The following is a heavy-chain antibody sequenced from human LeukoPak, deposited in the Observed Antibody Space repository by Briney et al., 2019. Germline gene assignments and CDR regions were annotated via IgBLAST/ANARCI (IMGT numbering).Heavy chain of an antibody. J-gene: IGHJ5*02. D-gene: IGHD2-2*01. CDR2: INPNSGGT. Sequence: GASVKVSCKASGYTFTGYYMHWVRQAPGQGLGWMGWINPNSGGTNYAQKFQGRVTMTRDTSISTAYMELSSLRSDDAAVYYCARTGIDIVVVPAAVNWFDPWGQGTLVTVSS. CDR3: ARTGIDIVVVPAAVNWFDP. CDR1: GYTFTGYY. V-gene: IGHV1-2*02.